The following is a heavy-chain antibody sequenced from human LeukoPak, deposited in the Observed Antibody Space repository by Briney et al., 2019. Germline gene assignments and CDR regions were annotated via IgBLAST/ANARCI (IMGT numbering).Heavy chain of an antibody. V-gene: IGHV3-23*01. CDR1: GFTFSSST. CDR2: VIGSGTMT. CDR3: AKAYDYGGKGPSPFDY. J-gene: IGHJ4*02. Sequence: GGSLRLSCVASGFTFSSSTMGWVRQAPGQGLQWVSAVIGSGTMTSYADPVRGRFTISRDNSKNTLSLQMNSLRAEDTAVYYCAKAYDYGGKGPSPFDYWGQGTLVTISS. D-gene: IGHD4-23*01.